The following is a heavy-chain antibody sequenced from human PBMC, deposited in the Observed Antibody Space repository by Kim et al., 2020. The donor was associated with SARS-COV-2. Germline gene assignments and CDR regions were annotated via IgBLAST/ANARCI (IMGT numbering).Heavy chain of an antibody. J-gene: IGHJ5*02. V-gene: IGHV3-21*01. Sequence: LSLTCAASGFTFSSYTMNWVRQAPGKGLEWVSQITSSSYIYYADSVKGRFTISRDNAKNSLYLQMNSLRAEDTAVYYCARDALYSSGWYEGFDPWGQGTLVTVSS. CDR1: GFTFSSYT. D-gene: IGHD6-19*01. CDR2: ITSSSYI. CDR3: ARDALYSSGWYEGFDP.